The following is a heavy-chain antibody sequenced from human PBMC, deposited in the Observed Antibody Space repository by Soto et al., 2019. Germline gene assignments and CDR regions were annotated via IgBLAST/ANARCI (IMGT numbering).Heavy chain of an antibody. Sequence: QVQLVQSGAEVKKPGSSVKVSCKTSGVSFNNNGIGWVRQAPGHGLEWMGGVSPPFRTSNYARKFQGRISITADASTGTVNMELSSLTSEDTAQYYCARFLYYGSGSYSPYGMDVWGQWTTVTVSS. CDR3: ARFLYYGSGSYSPYGMDV. CDR1: GVSFNNNG. CDR2: VSPPFRTS. V-gene: IGHV1-69*01. D-gene: IGHD3-10*01. J-gene: IGHJ6*02.